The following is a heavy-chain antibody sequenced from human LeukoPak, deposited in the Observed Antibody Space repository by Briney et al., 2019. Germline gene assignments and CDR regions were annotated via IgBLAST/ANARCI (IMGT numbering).Heavy chain of an antibody. CDR3: MGVRSGYSSGWGLYYYYYTDV. J-gene: IGHJ6*03. Sequence: PGTLSLSCTVSGGSISSYYGSWVRQPPGKGLEWVGHIYYSGGTNYNTSLTSRVNISSAKSKKQSPLTLRSVTAADTARYYIMGVRSGYSSGWGLYYYYYTDVWGKGTTGTVSS. V-gene: IGHV4-59*01. CDR2: IYYSGGT. CDR1: GGSISSYY. D-gene: IGHD6-19*01.